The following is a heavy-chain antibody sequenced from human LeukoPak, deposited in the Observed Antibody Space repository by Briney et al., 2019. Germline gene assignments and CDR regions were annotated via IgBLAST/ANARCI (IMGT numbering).Heavy chain of an antibody. J-gene: IGHJ4*02. V-gene: IGHV3-11*04. CDR3: ARSYYDSSGHLFDY. CDR2: ISSSGSTI. CDR1: EFTFSDYY. Sequence: GGSLRLSCAASEFTFSDYYMSWIRQAPGKGLEWVSYISSSGSTIYYADSVKGRFTISRDNAKNSLYLQMNSLRAEDTAVYYCARSYYDSSGHLFDYWGQGTLVTVSS. D-gene: IGHD3-22*01.